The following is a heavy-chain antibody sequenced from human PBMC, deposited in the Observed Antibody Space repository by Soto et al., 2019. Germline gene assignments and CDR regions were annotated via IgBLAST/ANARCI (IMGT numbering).Heavy chain of an antibody. D-gene: IGHD6-13*01. J-gene: IGHJ4*02. CDR1: GFTFKIYW. Sequence: EVQLVESGGDLVQPGGSLRLSCGASGFTFKIYWMSWVRQAPGKGLEWVANINQDGSEEYYVDSVKGRCTISRDNAKNSLYLQMNSLRVEDTAVYYCARAATSGTCDYWGQGTLVTVFS. CDR2: INQDGSEE. V-gene: IGHV3-7*01. CDR3: ARAATSGTCDY.